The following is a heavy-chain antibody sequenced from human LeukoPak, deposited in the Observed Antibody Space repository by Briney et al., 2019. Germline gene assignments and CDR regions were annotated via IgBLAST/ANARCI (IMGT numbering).Heavy chain of an antibody. J-gene: IGHJ5*02. V-gene: IGHV3-74*01. CDR1: GFTFSTYW. CDR3: ARGISEYYYGSGNQNWFDP. CDR2: INPDGSGT. Sequence: PGGSLRLSCAASGFTFSTYWMHWVRQGPGKGLVWVSRINPDGSGTSHADSVKGRFTISRDNAKNTLYLQMNSLRAEDAAVYYCARGISEYYYGSGNQNWFDPWGQGTLVTVSS. D-gene: IGHD3-10*01.